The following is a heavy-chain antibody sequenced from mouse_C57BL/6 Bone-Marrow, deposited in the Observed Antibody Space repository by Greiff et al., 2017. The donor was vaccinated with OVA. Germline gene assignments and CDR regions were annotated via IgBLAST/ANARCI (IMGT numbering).Heavy chain of an antibody. CDR1: GYSFTGYY. J-gene: IGHJ2*01. Sequence: VQLQQSGPELVKPGASVKISCKASGYSFTGYYMNWVKQSPEKSLEWIGEINPSTGGTTYSQKFKAKATLTVDKSSSTAYMQLTSLTSEDSAVYYCARRDLLCFDYWGQGTTLTVSS. D-gene: IGHD2-1*01. CDR2: INPSTGGT. V-gene: IGHV1-42*01. CDR3: ARRDLLCFDY.